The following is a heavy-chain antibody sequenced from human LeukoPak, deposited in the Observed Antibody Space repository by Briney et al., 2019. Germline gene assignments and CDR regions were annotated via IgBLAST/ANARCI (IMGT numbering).Heavy chain of an antibody. Sequence: GGSLRLSCAASGFTFSSYAMSWVRQAPGRGLEWVSVIRVSGGSTFFADSVKGRFTISRDNSKNTLFLQMNSLRAEDTAVYYCARMGAVGDLDSFYGMDVWGHGTTVTVSS. CDR2: IRVSGGST. CDR3: ARMGAVGDLDSFYGMDV. V-gene: IGHV3-23*01. CDR1: GFTFSSYA. D-gene: IGHD2-21*01. J-gene: IGHJ6*02.